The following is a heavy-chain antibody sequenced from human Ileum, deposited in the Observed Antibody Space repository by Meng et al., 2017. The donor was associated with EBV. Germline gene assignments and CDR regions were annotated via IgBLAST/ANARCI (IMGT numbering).Heavy chain of an antibody. CDR2: INHSGST. D-gene: IGHD3-10*01. J-gene: IGHJ4*02. V-gene: IGHV4-34*01. CDR1: GGSFSGYY. CDR3: AGGNKVSDRGFDY. Sequence: VEQKRWWAGLLRPAETLALTCDVYGGSFSGYYWSWIRQPQGKGLEWIGEINHSGSTNYNAYLKSRVTISVDTSTTQFAQKLSSVTDADTAVYYCAGGNKVSDRGFDYWGQGTLVTVSS.